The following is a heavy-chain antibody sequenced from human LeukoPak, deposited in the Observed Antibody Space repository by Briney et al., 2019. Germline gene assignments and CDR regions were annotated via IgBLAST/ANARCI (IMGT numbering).Heavy chain of an antibody. J-gene: IGHJ4*02. V-gene: IGHV3-48*04. Sequence: GGSLRLSCAASGFTFRTYWMNWVRQAPGKGLEWVSYISRSGSTIYYADSVKGRFTISRDNAKNSLYLQMNSLRAEDTAVYYCAREPYVGSYFPDYWGQGTLVTVSS. D-gene: IGHD1-26*01. CDR2: ISRSGSTI. CDR3: AREPYVGSYFPDY. CDR1: GFTFRTYW.